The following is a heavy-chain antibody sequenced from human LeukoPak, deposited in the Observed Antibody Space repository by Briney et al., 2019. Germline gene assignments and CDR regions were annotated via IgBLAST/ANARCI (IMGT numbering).Heavy chain of an antibody. J-gene: IGHJ5*02. Sequence: PSETLSLTCTVSGGSISSSSYYWGWIRQPPGKGREWIGSIYYSGSTYYNPSLKSRVTISVDTSKNQFSLKLSSVTAADTAVYYCATYSSSWYARDWFDPWGQGTLVTVSS. CDR2: IYYSGST. V-gene: IGHV4-39*01. CDR1: GGSISSSSYY. CDR3: ATYSSSWYARDWFDP. D-gene: IGHD6-13*01.